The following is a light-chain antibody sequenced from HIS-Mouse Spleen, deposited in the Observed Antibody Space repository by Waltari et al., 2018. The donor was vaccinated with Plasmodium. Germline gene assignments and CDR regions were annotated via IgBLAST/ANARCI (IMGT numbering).Light chain of an antibody. CDR1: SSDVGGYNY. V-gene: IGLV2-11*01. Sequence: QSALTQPRSVSGSPGQSVTISCTGTSSDVGGYNYVSWYQQPPGKAPKLMIDDVSKRPPGVPDRFSGSKSGNTASLTISGLQAEDEADYYCCSYAGSYTYVFGTGTKVTVL. CDR3: CSYAGSYTYV. CDR2: DVS. J-gene: IGLJ1*01.